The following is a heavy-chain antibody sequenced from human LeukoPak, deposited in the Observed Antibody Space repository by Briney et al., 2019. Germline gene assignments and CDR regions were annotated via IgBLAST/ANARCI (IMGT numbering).Heavy chain of an antibody. CDR2: LSDGGGST. Sequence: PGGSLRLSFAASGFTFSTYAMTWVRQAPGKGLEGVSTLSDGGGSTYSADSVEGRLTISRDNSKHTLYLQMNSLRAEHTPVYYCARLLLPLYGMDVWGQGTTVTVPS. V-gene: IGHV3-23*01. CDR1: GFTFSTYA. CDR3: ARLLLPLYGMDV. D-gene: IGHD3-10*01. J-gene: IGHJ6*02.